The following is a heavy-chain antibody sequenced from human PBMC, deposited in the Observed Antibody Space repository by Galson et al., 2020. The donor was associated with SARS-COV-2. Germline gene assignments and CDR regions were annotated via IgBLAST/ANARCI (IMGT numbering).Heavy chain of an antibody. J-gene: IGHJ6*02. Sequence: ETSETLSLTCTVSGGSISSGGYYWTWISQHPGKGLEWIGYIYYSGSTYYNPSLKSRLTISVDTSKIQFSLKLSSVTAADTAVYYCARARCSSTSCYNYYGMDVWGQGTTVTVSS. CDR1: GGSISSGGYY. D-gene: IGHD2-2*01. CDR3: ARARCSSTSCYNYYGMDV. V-gene: IGHV4-31*03. CDR2: IYYSGST.